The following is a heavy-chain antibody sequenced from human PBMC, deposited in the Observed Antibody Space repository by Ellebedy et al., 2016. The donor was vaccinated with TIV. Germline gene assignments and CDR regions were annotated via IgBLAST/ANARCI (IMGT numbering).Heavy chain of an antibody. CDR2: ISSSSSYI. J-gene: IGHJ5*02. Sequence: GESLKISCAASGFTFSSYSMNWVRQAPGKGLEWVSSISSSSSYIYYADSVKGRFTISRDNAKNSLYLQMNSLRAEDTAVYYCARDGGQLVRNWFDPWGQGTLVTVSS. CDR1: GFTFSSYS. CDR3: ARDGGQLVRNWFDP. D-gene: IGHD6-13*01. V-gene: IGHV3-21*01.